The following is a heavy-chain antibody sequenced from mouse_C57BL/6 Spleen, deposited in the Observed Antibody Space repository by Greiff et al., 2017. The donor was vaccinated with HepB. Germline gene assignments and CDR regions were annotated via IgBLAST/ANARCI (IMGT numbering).Heavy chain of an antibody. CDR1: GYTFTSYW. Sequence: QVHVKQPGAELVKPGASVKLSCKASGYTFTSYWMHWVKQRPGQGLEWIGMIHPNSGSTNYNEKFKSKATLTVDKSSSTAYMQLSSLTSEDSAVYYCARGSLYGGYFDVWGTGTTVTVSS. V-gene: IGHV1-64*01. D-gene: IGHD1-2*01. CDR3: ARGSLYGGYFDV. J-gene: IGHJ1*03. CDR2: IHPNSGST.